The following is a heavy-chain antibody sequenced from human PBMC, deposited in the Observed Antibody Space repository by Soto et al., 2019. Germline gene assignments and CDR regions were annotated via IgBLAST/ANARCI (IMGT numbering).Heavy chain of an antibody. V-gene: IGHV4-39*01. J-gene: IGHJ4*02. D-gene: IGHD6-19*01. CDR1: GGSISGSSYY. CDR2: IYYTGRT. Sequence: QLQLQESGPGLVKPSETLSLTCTVSGGSISGSSYYWGWIRQPPGKGLEWIGAIYYTGRTYYKPSLKSRVTISVDTSKNQFSLKLNSVSAADTAVYYCASGGERSIAVAGWDQGTLVTVSS. CDR3: ASGGERSIAVAG.